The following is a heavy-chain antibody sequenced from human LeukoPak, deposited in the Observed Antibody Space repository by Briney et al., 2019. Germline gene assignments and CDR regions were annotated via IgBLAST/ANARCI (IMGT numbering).Heavy chain of an antibody. Sequence: PSETLSLTCTVSGGSISSSSYYWGWIRQPPGKGLEWIGSIYYSGSTYYNPSLKSRVTISVDTSKNQFSLKLSSVTAADTAVYYCARYRGDGYNLSWFDPWGQGTLVTVSS. D-gene: IGHD5-24*01. CDR2: IYYSGST. CDR1: GGSISSSSYY. CDR3: ARYRGDGYNLSWFDP. J-gene: IGHJ5*02. V-gene: IGHV4-39*01.